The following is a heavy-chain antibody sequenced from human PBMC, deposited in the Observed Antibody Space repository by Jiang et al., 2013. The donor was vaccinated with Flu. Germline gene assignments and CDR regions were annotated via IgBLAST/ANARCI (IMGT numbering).Heavy chain of an antibody. Sequence: GSGLVKPSATLSLTCSVSGDSIISGGYYWTWIRQPAGKGLEWIGRIYTSGSITYNPSLQGRVTISADTSKNEFSLKVTSVTAADTAVYYCARCPRDSRTAARDEGGDVWGLGTLVTVSS. J-gene: IGHJ4*02. CDR3: ARCPRDSRTAARDEGGDV. V-gene: IGHV4-61*02. CDR1: GDSIISGGYY. CDR2: IYTSGSI. D-gene: IGHD6-6*01.